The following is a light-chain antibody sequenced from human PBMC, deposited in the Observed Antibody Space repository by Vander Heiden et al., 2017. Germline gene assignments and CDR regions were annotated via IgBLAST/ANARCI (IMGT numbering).Light chain of an antibody. CDR2: EVS. V-gene: IGLV2-14*01. CDR1: SSDVGGYNF. Sequence: QSALTQPASVSGSPGQSIIISCTGTSSDVGGYNFVSWSQQHPGKAPKLIIYEVSNRPSGVSNRFSGSKSGNTASLTISGLQAEDEADYYCSSYTTSSTVVFGGGTKLTVL. CDR3: SSYTTSSTVV. J-gene: IGLJ3*02.